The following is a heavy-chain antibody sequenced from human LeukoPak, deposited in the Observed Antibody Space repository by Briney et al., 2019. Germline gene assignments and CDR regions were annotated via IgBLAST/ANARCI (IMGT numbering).Heavy chain of an antibody. V-gene: IGHV4-39*07. CDR2: INHSGST. J-gene: IGHJ5*02. CDR1: GGSISSSSYY. D-gene: IGHD3-22*01. CDR3: ARVISNYYYDSSGYYFGWLRWLDP. Sequence: SETLSLTCTVSGGSISSSSYYWGWIRQPPGKGLEWIGEINHSGSTNYNPSLKSRVTISVDTSKNQFSLKLSSVTAADTAVYYCARVISNYYYDSSGYYFGWLRWLDPWGQGTLVTVSS.